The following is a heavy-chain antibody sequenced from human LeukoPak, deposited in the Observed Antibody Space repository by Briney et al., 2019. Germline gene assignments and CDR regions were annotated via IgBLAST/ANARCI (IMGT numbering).Heavy chain of an antibody. D-gene: IGHD4-17*01. Sequence: PGGSLRLSCAASGFTFSSYSMNWVRQAPGKGLEWVPSISSSSSYIYYADSVKGRFTISRDNAKNSLYLQMNSLRAEDTAVYYCASPGTTVTTRNAFDIWGQGTMVTVSS. CDR1: GFTFSSYS. CDR2: ISSSSSYI. CDR3: ASPGTTVTTRNAFDI. J-gene: IGHJ3*02. V-gene: IGHV3-21*01.